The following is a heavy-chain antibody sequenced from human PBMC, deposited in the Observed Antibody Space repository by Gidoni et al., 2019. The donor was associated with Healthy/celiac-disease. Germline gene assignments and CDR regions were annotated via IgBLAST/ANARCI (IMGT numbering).Heavy chain of an antibody. J-gene: IGHJ3*02. CDR1: GSTFSSYS. V-gene: IGHV3-48*02. CDR3: ARDIPDNKYYYDSSGSSPYAFDI. CDR2: ISSSSSTI. D-gene: IGHD3-22*01. Sequence: EVQLVESGGGLVQPGGSLRLSCAASGSTFSSYSMNWVRQAPGKGLGWVSYISSSSSTIYYADSVKGRFTISRDNAKNSLYLQMNSLRDEDTAVYYCARDIPDNKYYYDSSGSSPYAFDIWGQGTMVTVSS.